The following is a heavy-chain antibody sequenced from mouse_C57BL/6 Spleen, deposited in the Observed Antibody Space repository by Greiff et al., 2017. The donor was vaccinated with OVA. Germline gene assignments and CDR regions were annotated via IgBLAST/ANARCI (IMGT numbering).Heavy chain of an antibody. V-gene: IGHV1-20*01. CDR3: ARDYYGSSYGAY. J-gene: IGHJ3*01. Sequence: EVKLQESGPELVKPGDSVKISCKASGYSFTGYFMNWVMQSHGKSLEWIGRINPYNGDTFYNQKFKGKATLTVDKSSSTAHMELRRLTSEDSAVYDCARDYYGSSYGAYWGQGTLVTVSA. CDR1: GYSFTGYF. CDR2: INPYNGDT. D-gene: IGHD1-1*01.